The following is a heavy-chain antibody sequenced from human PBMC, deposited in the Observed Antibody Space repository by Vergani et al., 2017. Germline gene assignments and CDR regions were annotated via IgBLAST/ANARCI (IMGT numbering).Heavy chain of an antibody. V-gene: IGHV4-34*01. CDR2: INHSGST. J-gene: IGHJ4*02. Sequence: QVQLQQWGAGLLKPSETLSLTCAVYGGSFSGYYWSWIRQPPGKGLEWIGEINHSGSTNYNPSLKSRVTMSVDTSKNQFSLKLSSVTAADTAVYYCARGSGSYPFDYWGQGTLVTVSS. D-gene: IGHD1-26*01. CDR1: GGSFSGYY. CDR3: ARGSGSYPFDY.